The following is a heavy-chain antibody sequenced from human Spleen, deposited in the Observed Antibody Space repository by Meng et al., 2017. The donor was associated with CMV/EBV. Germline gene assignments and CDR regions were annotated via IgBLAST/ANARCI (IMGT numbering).Heavy chain of an antibody. CDR3: AHRLIDMGTSYWSGGSVDY. V-gene: IGHV2-5*02. CDR2: IYWDDDK. Sequence: SNKVGVGWIRQPPGKALEWLAVIYWDDDKRYRPSLKSRLTITKDTSKSQVVLTMTNMDPVDTATYYCAHRLIDMGTSYWSGGSVDYWGQGTLVTVSS. D-gene: IGHD1-26*01. J-gene: IGHJ4*02. CDR1: SNKVG.